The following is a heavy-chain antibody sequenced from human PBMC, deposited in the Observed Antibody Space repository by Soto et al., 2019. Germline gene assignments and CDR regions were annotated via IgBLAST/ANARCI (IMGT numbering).Heavy chain of an antibody. CDR2: INGHDGAI. CDR3: AKEDPSGRYSLDY. V-gene: IGHV3-48*01. D-gene: IGHD1-26*01. CDR1: GFSFSDYS. Sequence: GGSLRLSCAASGFSFSDYSMNWVRQAPGKGLEWVSYINGHDGAINDVDSVKGRFPISIDNAKNTLYLQMNSLRLEDTAVSFCAKEDPSGRYSLDYWGQGSQVTVSS. J-gene: IGHJ4*02.